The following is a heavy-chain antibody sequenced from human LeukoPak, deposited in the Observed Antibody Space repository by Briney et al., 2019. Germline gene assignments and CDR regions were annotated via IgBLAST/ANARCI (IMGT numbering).Heavy chain of an antibody. D-gene: IGHD3-10*01. Sequence: QPGRSLRLSCAASGFTFSSYGMHWVRQAPGKGLEWVAVMSYDGSNKYYADSVKGRFTISRDNSKNTLYLQMNSLRAEDTAVYYCAKSSWFGELSSWGQGTLVTVSS. J-gene: IGHJ4*02. CDR2: MSYDGSNK. CDR1: GFTFSSYG. V-gene: IGHV3-30*18. CDR3: AKSSWFGELSS.